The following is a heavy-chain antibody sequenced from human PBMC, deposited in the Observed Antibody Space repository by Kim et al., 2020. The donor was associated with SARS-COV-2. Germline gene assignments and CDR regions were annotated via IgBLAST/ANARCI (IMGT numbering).Heavy chain of an antibody. CDR1: GFTFSSYA. J-gene: IGHJ4*02. CDR2: ISGSGGST. V-gene: IGHV3-23*01. CDR3: AKGLRYFDWLLGFDY. Sequence: GGSLRLSCAASGFTFSSYAMSWVRQAPGKGLEWVSAISGSGGSTYYADSVKGRFTISRDNSKNTLYLQMNSLRAEDTAVYYCAKGLRYFDWLLGFDYWGQGTLVTVSS. D-gene: IGHD3-9*01.